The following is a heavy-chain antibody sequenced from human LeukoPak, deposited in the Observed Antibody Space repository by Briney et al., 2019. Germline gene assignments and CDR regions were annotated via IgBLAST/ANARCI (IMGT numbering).Heavy chain of an antibody. CDR2: ISAYNGNT. CDR1: GYTFTSYG. CDR3: ARTVMITYQNYFDY. Sequence: ASVKVSCKASGYTFTSYGISWVRQAPGQGLEWMGWISAYNGNTNYAQKLQGRVTMTTDTATSTAYMELRSLRPDDTAVYYCARTVMITYQNYFDYWGQGTLVTVSS. J-gene: IGHJ4*02. V-gene: IGHV1-18*01. D-gene: IGHD3-16*01.